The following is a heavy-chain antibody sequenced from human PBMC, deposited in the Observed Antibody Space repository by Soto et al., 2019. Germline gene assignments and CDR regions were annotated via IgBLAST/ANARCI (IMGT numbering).Heavy chain of an antibody. CDR2: IYYTGKT. CDR3: GRDLTSNANCIDP. Sequence: SETLSLTCSVSGDPPHIGGYYWTWIRQRPGEGLEWMGYIYYTGKTYYNPSLESRLTMSVDRSKNQFSLKLNSVTAADTAVYYCGRDLTSNANCIDPWGQGTLVTVSS. V-gene: IGHV4-31*03. J-gene: IGHJ5*02. CDR1: GDPPHIGGYY. D-gene: IGHD2-2*01.